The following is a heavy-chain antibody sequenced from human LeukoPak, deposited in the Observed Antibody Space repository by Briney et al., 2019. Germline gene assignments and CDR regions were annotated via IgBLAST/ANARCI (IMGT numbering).Heavy chain of an antibody. CDR2: ISYDGSNI. V-gene: IGHV3-30*04. CDR3: ARVQWLVWGIEY. Sequence: QPGGPLGLPCEAPGFTFRSFLFHGSPQAPAKGLDWVALISYDGSNIYYADSVEGRFTISRDNSKNPLYLQMNSLRAEDTAVYYCARVQWLVWGIEYWGQGTLVTVSS. D-gene: IGHD6-19*01. J-gene: IGHJ4*02. CDR1: GFTFRSFL.